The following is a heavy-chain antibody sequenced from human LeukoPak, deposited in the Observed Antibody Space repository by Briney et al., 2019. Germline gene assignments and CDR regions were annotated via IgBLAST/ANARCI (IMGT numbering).Heavy chain of an antibody. CDR2: INSDGSST. CDR1: GFTFSDYW. Sequence: GGSLRLSCAVSGFTFSDYWMHWVRQAPGKGLVWVSRINSDGSSTNYADSVKGRFTISRDNAKNTLYLQMDSLRAEDTAVYYCARGFYGSSEGGNGYWGQGTLVTVSS. V-gene: IGHV3-74*01. D-gene: IGHD3-10*01. J-gene: IGHJ4*02. CDR3: ARGFYGSSEGGNGY.